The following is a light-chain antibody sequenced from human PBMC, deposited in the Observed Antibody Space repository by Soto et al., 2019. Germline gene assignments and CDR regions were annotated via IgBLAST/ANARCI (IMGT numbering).Light chain of an antibody. CDR1: SGHSTYI. CDR3: ETLYSNTHKV. Sequence: QPVLTQSSSASASLGSSAKLTYILSSGHSTYIIAWHQQQPGKAPRFLMTLDRSGSYNRGSVVPDRFSGSSSGADRYLTISNLQFEDEGDYYCETLYSNTHKVFGGGTKLTVL. CDR2: LDRSGSY. J-gene: IGLJ3*02. V-gene: IGLV4-60*02.